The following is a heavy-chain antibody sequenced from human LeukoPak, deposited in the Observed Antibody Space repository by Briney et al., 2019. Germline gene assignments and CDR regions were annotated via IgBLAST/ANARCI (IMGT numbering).Heavy chain of an antibody. D-gene: IGHD3-22*01. Sequence: ASVKVSCKASGYTFTSYNMHWVRQAPGQGLEWMGIINPSGGSTSYAQKFQGRVTMTRDTSTSTVYMELSSLRSEDTAVYYCARGAYYDSSGYYLGGPFDYWGQGTLVTVSS. CDR1: GYTFTSYN. CDR2: INPSGGST. CDR3: ARGAYYDSSGYYLGGPFDY. J-gene: IGHJ4*02. V-gene: IGHV1-46*01.